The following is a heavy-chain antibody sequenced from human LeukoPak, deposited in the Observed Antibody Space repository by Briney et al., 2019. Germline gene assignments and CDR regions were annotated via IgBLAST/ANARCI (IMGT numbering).Heavy chain of an antibody. D-gene: IGHD1-20*01. CDR2: INYSGST. V-gene: IGHV4-39*01. J-gene: IGHJ4*02. CDR1: GGSISSSSHY. Sequence: SDTLSLTCTVSGGSISSSSHYWGWIRQPPGKGLEWIGTINYSGSTYHNPSLKSRAIMSVDTPNNQFSLKLSSVTAADTAVYYCARRITGTTSDSFDYWGQGTLVTVSS. CDR3: ARRITGTTSDSFDY.